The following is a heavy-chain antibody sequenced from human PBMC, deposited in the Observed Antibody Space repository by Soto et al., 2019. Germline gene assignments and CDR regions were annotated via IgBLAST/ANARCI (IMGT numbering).Heavy chain of an antibody. J-gene: IGHJ6*02. CDR3: ARDGYCINTSCYEYYYYYGMDV. V-gene: IGHV1-18*04. Sequence: GASVKVSCKASGYTFTSYGISWVRQAPGQGLEWMGWISAYNGNTNYAQKLQGRVTMTTDTSTSTAYMELRSLRSDDTAVYYCARDGYCINTSCYEYYYYYGMDVWGQGTTVTVSS. D-gene: IGHD2-2*03. CDR1: GYTFTSYG. CDR2: ISAYNGNT.